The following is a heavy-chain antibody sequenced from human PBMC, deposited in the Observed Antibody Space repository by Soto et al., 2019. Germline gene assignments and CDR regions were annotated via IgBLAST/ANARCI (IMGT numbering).Heavy chain of an antibody. CDR2: ISAYNGNT. CDR1: GYTFTSYG. CDR3: ARDVSLADYYYGMDV. Sequence: VKVSCKASGYTFTSYGISWVRQAPGQGLEWMGWISAYNGNTNYAQKLQGRVTMTTDTSTSTAYMELRSLRSDDTAVYYCARDVSLADYYYGMDVWGQGTTVTVSS. D-gene: IGHD6-6*01. J-gene: IGHJ6*02. V-gene: IGHV1-18*01.